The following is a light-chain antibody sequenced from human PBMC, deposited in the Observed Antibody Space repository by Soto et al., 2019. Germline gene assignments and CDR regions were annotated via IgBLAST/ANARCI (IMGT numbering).Light chain of an antibody. CDR3: QQAKNFPIT. CDR1: QNVNSW. Sequence: DIQMTQSPSSVSASVGDRVTITCRASQNVNSWLAWYQQKPGKAPKLLIYAASSLHNGVPSRFNGSGSGTYYTLTISSLQPEDFATYFCQQAKNFPITCGRGTRLEMK. V-gene: IGKV1D-12*01. J-gene: IGKJ5*01. CDR2: AAS.